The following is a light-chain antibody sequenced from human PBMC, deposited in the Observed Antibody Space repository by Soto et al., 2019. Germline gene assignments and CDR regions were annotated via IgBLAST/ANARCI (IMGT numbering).Light chain of an antibody. CDR1: QSVAGN. CDR2: GVS. V-gene: IGKV3-15*01. CDR3: QQYNTWPPIT. J-gene: IGKJ5*01. Sequence: EIVMTQSPATLSVSPGETATLSCRASQSVAGNLAWYQQKPGQPPRLLIYGVSTRATGVPARFSGSGSETDFSLTISSLQIEDFALYYCQQYNTWPPITFGQGTRLEIK.